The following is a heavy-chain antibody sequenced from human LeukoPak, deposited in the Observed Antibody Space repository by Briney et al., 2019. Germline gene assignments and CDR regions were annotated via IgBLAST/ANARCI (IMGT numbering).Heavy chain of an antibody. Sequence: GGSLRLSCSASGFAFSSYAMTWVRQAPGEGLESVSGISSSGGGTYYADSVKGRFTISRDNSKNTLYLQMSSLRAEDTAVYYFVKTTTRCFYEYWGQGTLVTVSS. CDR2: ISSSGGGT. J-gene: IGHJ4*02. CDR1: GFAFSSYA. V-gene: IGHV3-64D*06. D-gene: IGHD4/OR15-4a*01. CDR3: VKTTTRCFYEY.